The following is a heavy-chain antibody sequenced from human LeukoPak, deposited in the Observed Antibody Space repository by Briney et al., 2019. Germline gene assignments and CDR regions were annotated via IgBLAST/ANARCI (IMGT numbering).Heavy chain of an antibody. CDR3: TTELYCGGDCYPGA. D-gene: IGHD2-21*02. Sequence: GGSLRLSCAASGFAFSSSAMTWVRQAPGKGLEWVGRIQGKTDSGTTDYAAPVKGRFTISRDDSKNTLYLQMNSLKTDDTAVYYCTTELYCGGDCYPGAWGQGTLVTVSS. V-gene: IGHV3-15*01. CDR1: GFAFSSSA. CDR2: IQGKTDSGTT. J-gene: IGHJ5*02.